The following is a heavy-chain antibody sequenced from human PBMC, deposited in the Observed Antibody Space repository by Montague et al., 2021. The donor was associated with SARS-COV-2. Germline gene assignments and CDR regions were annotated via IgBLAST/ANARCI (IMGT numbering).Heavy chain of an antibody. D-gene: IGHD5-24*01. J-gene: IGHJ6*02. V-gene: IGHV4-39*07. CDR3: ARECTPLELATIDYYGMDV. Sequence: SETLSLTCTVSGGSISSSSYYWGWIRQPPGKRLEWIGSIYYSGSTYYNPSLKSRVTISVDTSKNQFSLKLSSVTAADTAVYYCARECTPLELATIDYYGMDVWGQGTTVTVSS. CDR1: GGSISSSSYY. CDR2: IYYSGST.